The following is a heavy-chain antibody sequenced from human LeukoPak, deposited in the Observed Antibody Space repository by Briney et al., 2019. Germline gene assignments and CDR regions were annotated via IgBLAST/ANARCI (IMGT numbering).Heavy chain of an antibody. Sequence: SETLSLTCAVYGESFSGYYWSWIRQPPGKGLEWIGEINHSGSTNYNPSLKSRVTISVDTSKNQFSLKLSSVTAADTAVYYCARGGLDSSGLDYWGQGTLVTVSS. CDR2: INHSGST. CDR1: GESFSGYY. V-gene: IGHV4-34*01. CDR3: ARGGLDSSGLDY. D-gene: IGHD3-22*01. J-gene: IGHJ4*02.